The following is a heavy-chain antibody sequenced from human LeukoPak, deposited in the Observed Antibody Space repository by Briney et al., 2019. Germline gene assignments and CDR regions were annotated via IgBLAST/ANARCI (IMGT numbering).Heavy chain of an antibody. CDR1: GYTFTSYA. D-gene: IGHD3-3*01. Sequence: ASVKVSRKASGYTFTSYAMHWVRQAPGQRLEWMGWINAGNGNTKYSQKFQGRVTITRDTSASTAYMELSSLRSEDTAVYYCARVPIRITIFGVVTTYYFDYWGQGTLVTVSS. CDR2: INAGNGNT. CDR3: ARVPIRITIFGVVTTYYFDY. V-gene: IGHV1-3*01. J-gene: IGHJ4*02.